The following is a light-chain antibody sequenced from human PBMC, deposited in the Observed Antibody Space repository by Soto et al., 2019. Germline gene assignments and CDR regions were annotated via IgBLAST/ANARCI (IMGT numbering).Light chain of an antibody. V-gene: IGKV3-20*01. Sequence: EIVMTQSPGTLSLSPVEIASLSCRAGQSVSSYLAWYQQQPGQAPRLLIYGASNRATGIPDRFSGSGSGTDFTLTISRLEPEDFAVYYCQQYGSSSWTFGQGTKVDIK. J-gene: IGKJ1*01. CDR1: QSVSSY. CDR2: GAS. CDR3: QQYGSSSWT.